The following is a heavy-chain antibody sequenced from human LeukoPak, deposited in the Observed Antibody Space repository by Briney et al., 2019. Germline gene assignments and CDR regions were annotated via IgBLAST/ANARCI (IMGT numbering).Heavy chain of an antibody. V-gene: IGHV3-23*01. CDR1: GFTFSNFA. Sequence: GGSLRLSCVASGFTFSNFAMSWVRQAPGKGLEWVSSLGGTNGYTYYADSVKGRFSISRDNSKNTLYLQMNSLRAEDTALYYCAKVPSGCYACGFDNWGQGTLVTVSS. CDR2: LGGTNGYT. D-gene: IGHD2-2*01. J-gene: IGHJ4*02. CDR3: AKVPSGCYACGFDN.